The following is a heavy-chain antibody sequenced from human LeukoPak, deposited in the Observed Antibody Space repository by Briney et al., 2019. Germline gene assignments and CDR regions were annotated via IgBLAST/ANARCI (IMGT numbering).Heavy chain of an antibody. V-gene: IGHV3-66*01. J-gene: IGHJ4*02. CDR2: IYSGGST. CDR3: ARDRNYDYIWGSYRPDYFDY. Sequence: GGSLRLSCAASGFTVSSNYMSWVRQAPGKGLEWVSVIYSGGSTYYADSVKGRFTISRDNSKNTLYLQMNSLRAEDTAVYYCARDRNYDYIWGSYRPDYFDYWGQGTLVTVSS. D-gene: IGHD3-16*02. CDR1: GFTVSSNY.